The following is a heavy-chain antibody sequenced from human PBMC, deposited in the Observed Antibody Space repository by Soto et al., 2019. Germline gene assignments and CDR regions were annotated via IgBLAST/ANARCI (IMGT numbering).Heavy chain of an antibody. CDR1: GFTFGNSW. V-gene: IGHV3-74*01. Sequence: GGSLRLSCAASGFTFGNSWMHWVRQAPGKGLVWVSRINSDGSSTSYADSVKGRFTISRDNAKNTLYLQMDSLRAEDTAVYYCTNWNYVDYWGQGTLVTVSS. CDR3: TNWNYVDY. CDR2: INSDGSST. J-gene: IGHJ4*02. D-gene: IGHD1-1*01.